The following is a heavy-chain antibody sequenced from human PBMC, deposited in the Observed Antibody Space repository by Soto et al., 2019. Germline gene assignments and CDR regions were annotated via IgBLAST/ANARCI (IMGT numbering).Heavy chain of an antibody. CDR3: ARDCYDFLTGYYRGGNWFDP. D-gene: IGHD3-9*01. Sequence: QVQLQESGPGLVKPSQTLSLTCTVSGGSISSGGYYWSWIRQHPGKGLEWIGYIYYSGSTYYNPSHKSRVTISVDTSKNQFSLKLSSVTAADTAVYYCARDCYDFLTGYYRGGNWFDPWGQGTLVTVSS. V-gene: IGHV4-31*03. CDR2: IYYSGST. J-gene: IGHJ5*02. CDR1: GGSISSGGYY.